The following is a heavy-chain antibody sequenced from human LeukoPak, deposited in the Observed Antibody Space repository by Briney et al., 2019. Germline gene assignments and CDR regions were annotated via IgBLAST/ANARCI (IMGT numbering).Heavy chain of an antibody. Sequence: GGSLRLSCAASGFTFSSYSMNWVRQAPGKGLEWVSSISSSSSSYIYYADSVKGRFTISRDNAKNSLYLQMNSLRAEDTAVYYCARDADYYDSSGYKYYYYGTDVWGQGTTVTVSS. CDR3: ARDADYYDSSGYKYYYYGTDV. CDR1: GFTFSSYS. D-gene: IGHD3-22*01. CDR2: ISSSSSSYI. V-gene: IGHV3-21*01. J-gene: IGHJ6*02.